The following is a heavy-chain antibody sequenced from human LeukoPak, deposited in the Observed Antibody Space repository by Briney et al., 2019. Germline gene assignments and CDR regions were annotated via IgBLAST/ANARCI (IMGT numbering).Heavy chain of an antibody. J-gene: IGHJ3*02. CDR1: GFTFSSYE. V-gene: IGHV3-48*03. Sequence: GGSLRLSCAASGFTFSSYEMNWVRQAPGKGLEGVSYISSSGSTIYYADSVKGRFTISRDNAKNSLYLQINSLRAEDTAVYYCASTPALSVTVVVTEEGAFDIWGQGTMVTVSS. CDR2: ISSSGSTI. CDR3: ASTPALSVTVVVTEEGAFDI. D-gene: IGHD3-22*01.